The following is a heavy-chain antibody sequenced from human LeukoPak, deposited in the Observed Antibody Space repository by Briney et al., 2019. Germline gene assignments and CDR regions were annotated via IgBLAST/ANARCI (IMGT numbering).Heavy chain of an antibody. CDR3: ARGLGRRQKYSSGWYY. CDR1: GGSISSSSYY. D-gene: IGHD6-19*01. J-gene: IGHJ4*02. Sequence: PSETLSLTCTVSGGSISSSSYYWGWIRQPPGKGLEWIGSIYYSGSTYYNPSLKSRVTISVDTSKNQFSLKLSSVTAADTAVYYCARGLGRRQKYSSGWYYWGQGTLVTVSS. V-gene: IGHV4-39*01. CDR2: IYYSGST.